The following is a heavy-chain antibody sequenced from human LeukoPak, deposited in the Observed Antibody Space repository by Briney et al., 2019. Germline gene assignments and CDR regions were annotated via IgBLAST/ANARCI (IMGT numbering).Heavy chain of an antibody. J-gene: IGHJ4*02. CDR2: IRHDGSNK. Sequence: GGSLRLSCAASGFIFNNYGMYWVRQSPGKGLEWVTFIRHDGSNKYDADSVKGRFTISRGNSKNTLYLQMNSLKTEDTAVYYCTTDHGTFDYWGQGTLVTVSS. CDR3: TTDHGTFDY. CDR1: GFIFNNYG. D-gene: IGHD1-1*01. V-gene: IGHV3-30*02.